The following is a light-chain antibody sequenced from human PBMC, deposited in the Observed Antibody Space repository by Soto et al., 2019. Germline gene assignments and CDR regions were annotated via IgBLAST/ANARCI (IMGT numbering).Light chain of an antibody. CDR3: EQYDDVPPT. CDR2: DAS. CDR1: QDIGNY. Sequence: DIQMTQSPSSLSASVGDRVTITWQASQDIGNYLNWYQQKPGRAPKLLIYDASNLETGVPSRFSGSRSGTDFTFTISSLQPEDIATYYCEQYDDVPPTFGQGTRLEIK. V-gene: IGKV1-33*01. J-gene: IGKJ5*01.